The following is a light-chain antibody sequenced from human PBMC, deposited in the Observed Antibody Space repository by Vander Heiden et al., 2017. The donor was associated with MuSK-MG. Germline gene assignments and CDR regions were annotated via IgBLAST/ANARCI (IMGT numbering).Light chain of an antibody. CDR2: ATS. CDR1: QAIYNS. Sequence: DIQMTQSPSSLSASVGDRVTITCRASQAIYNSLAWYQHKPGKAPKFLVYATSRLQTGVPSRFSGSGSGTDYTLTISSLQPEDFATYYCQQDYSIPYTFDKGTKLEIK. CDR3: QQDYSIPYT. J-gene: IGKJ2*01. V-gene: IGKV1-NL1*01.